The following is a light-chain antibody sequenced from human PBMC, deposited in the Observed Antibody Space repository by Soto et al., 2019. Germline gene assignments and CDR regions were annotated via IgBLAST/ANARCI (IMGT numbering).Light chain of an antibody. Sequence: QSVLTQPASVSGSPGQSITISCTGTSSDVGGYNYVSWYQQLPGKAPKLIIYDVSNRPSGVSNRFSASKSANAASLTIFGLQAEDEADYYCSSYTSSTTLYVFGSGTKVTVL. J-gene: IGLJ1*01. CDR3: SSYTSSTTLYV. CDR1: SSDVGGYNY. V-gene: IGLV2-14*03. CDR2: DVS.